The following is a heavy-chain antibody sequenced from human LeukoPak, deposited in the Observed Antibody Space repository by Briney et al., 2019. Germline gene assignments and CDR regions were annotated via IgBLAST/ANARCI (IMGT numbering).Heavy chain of an antibody. J-gene: IGHJ4*02. CDR1: GFTFSSYA. CDR3: AKDRYSSSSPGY. V-gene: IGHV3-23*01. Sequence: PGGSLRLSCAASGFTFSSYAMSWVRQAPGKGLEWVSAISGSGGSTYYADSVKGRFTIPRDNSKNTLYLQMNSLRAEDTAVYYCAKDRYSSSSPGYWGQGTLVTVSS. D-gene: IGHD6-6*01. CDR2: ISGSGGST.